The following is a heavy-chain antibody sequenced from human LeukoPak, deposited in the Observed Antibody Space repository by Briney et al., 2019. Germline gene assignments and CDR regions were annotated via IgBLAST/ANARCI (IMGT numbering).Heavy chain of an antibody. V-gene: IGHV4-30-2*01. CDR2: IYHSGST. D-gene: IGHD2-2*01. Sequence: SQTLSLTCAVSGGSISSGGYPWSWIRQPPGKGLEWIGYIYHSGSTYYNPSLKSRVTISVDRSKNQFSLKLSSVTAADTAVYYCARLLGCSSTSCPLFDYWGQGTLVTVSS. CDR1: GGSISSGGYP. CDR3: ARLLGCSSTSCPLFDY. J-gene: IGHJ4*02.